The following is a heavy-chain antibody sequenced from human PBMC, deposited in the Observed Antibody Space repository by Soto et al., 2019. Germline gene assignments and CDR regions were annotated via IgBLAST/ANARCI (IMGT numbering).Heavy chain of an antibody. J-gene: IGHJ6*02. D-gene: IGHD3-22*01. V-gene: IGHV1-18*04. CDR3: ASTLAGYDSSGYYLSGMDV. CDR1: GYTFTSYG. CDR2: ISAYNGNT. Sequence: GASVKVSCKASGYTFTSYGISWVRQAPGQGLEWMGWISAYNGNTNYAQKLQGRVTMTTDTSTSTAYMELRSLRSDDTAVYYCASTLAGYDSSGYYLSGMDVWGQGTTVTVYS.